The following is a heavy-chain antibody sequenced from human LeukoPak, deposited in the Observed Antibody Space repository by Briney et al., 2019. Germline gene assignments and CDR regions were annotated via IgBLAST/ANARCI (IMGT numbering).Heavy chain of an antibody. D-gene: IGHD5/OR15-5a*01. CDR2: ISSSGSTI. CDR1: GFTFSSYD. J-gene: IGHJ4*02. Sequence: GGSLRLSCAASGFTFSSYDMNWVRQAPGKGLEWVSYISSSGSTIYYADSVKGRFTISRDNAKNSLYLQMNSLRAEDTAVYYCASTEGSVDYWGQGTLVTVSS. CDR3: ASTEGSVDY. V-gene: IGHV3-48*03.